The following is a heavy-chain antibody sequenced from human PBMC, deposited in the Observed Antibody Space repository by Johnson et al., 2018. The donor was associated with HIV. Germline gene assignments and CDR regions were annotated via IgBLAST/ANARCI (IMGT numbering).Heavy chain of an antibody. CDR2: IYSGGST. CDR3: ARDRSKGGAFDI. D-gene: IGHD2/OR15-2a*01. Sequence: QVQLVESGGGLVKPGGSLRLSCAASGFTFSSYGMHWVRQAPGKGLEWVSVIYSGGSTYYADSVKGRFTISRDNSKNTLYLQMNSLRAGDTAVYYCARDRSKGGAFDIWGQGTMVTVSS. CDR1: GFTFSSYG. J-gene: IGHJ3*02. V-gene: IGHV3-NL1*01.